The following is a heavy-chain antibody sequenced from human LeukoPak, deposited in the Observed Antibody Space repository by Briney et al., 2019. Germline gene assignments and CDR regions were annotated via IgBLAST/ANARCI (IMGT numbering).Heavy chain of an antibody. CDR1: GGSISSYY. J-gene: IGHJ5*02. V-gene: IGHV4-59*01. D-gene: IGHD2-15*01. CDR2: IYYSGST. CDR3: ARDRGPNWFDP. Sequence: SETLSLTCTVSGGSISSYYWSWIRQPPGKGLEWIGYIYYSGSTNYNPSLKNRVTISVDTSKNQFSLKLSSVTAADTAVYYCARDRGPNWFDPWGQGTLVTVSS.